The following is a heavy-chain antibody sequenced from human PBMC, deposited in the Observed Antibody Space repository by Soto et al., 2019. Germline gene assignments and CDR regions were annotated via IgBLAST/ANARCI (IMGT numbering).Heavy chain of an antibody. V-gene: IGHV3-30*18. D-gene: IGHD3-16*02. Sequence: QVQLVESGGGVVQPGRPLRLSCAASGFTFSSYGMHWVRQAPGKGLEWVAVISYDGSNKYYADSVKGRFTISRDNSKNTLYLQMNSLRAEDTAVYYCAKLLNSYDYVWGSYRHDYWGQGTLVTVSS. CDR2: ISYDGSNK. J-gene: IGHJ4*02. CDR1: GFTFSSYG. CDR3: AKLLNSYDYVWGSYRHDY.